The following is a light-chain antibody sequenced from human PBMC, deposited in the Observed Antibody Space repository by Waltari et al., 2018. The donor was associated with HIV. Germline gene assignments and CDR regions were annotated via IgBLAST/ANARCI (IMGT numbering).Light chain of an antibody. CDR1: QGISSY. CDR2: DTS. J-gene: IGKJ5*01. V-gene: IGKV3D-11*01. CDR3: QQRSSWIS. Sequence: IVSTQFPPTLSLSPGETATLSGRARQGISSYVAWYQQKPGQAPRLLIYDTSNRAAGIPARFTGSGSGTDFTLTISSLEAKDFAVYACQQRSSWISFGQGTRLEIK.